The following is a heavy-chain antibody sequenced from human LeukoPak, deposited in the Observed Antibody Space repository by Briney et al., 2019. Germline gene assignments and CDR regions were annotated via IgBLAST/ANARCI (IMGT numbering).Heavy chain of an antibody. CDR2: FNHSGST. D-gene: IGHD2-2*02. Sequence: SETLSLTCAVYGVSFSGYYWSWTGKPPGEGLEWIGEFNHSGSTKYNPSLKSRVTISVDTSKNQFSLKLISVAAADMAVYYCARRCSSTSCYNYWGQGTLVTVSS. J-gene: IGHJ4*02. CDR1: GVSFSGYY. V-gene: IGHV4-34*01. CDR3: ARRCSSTSCYNY.